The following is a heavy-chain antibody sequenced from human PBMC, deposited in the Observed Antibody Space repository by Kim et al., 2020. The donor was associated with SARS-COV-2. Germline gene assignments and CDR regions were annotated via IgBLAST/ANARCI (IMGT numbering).Heavy chain of an antibody. Sequence: SVKVSCKASGGTFSSYAISWVRQAPGQGLEWMGGIIPIFGTANYAQKFQGRVTITADESTSTAYMELSSLRSEDTAVYYCARDKMRLYGDYRTLFDYWGQGTLVTVSS. CDR3: ARDKMRLYGDYRTLFDY. CDR1: GGTFSSYA. V-gene: IGHV1-69*13. D-gene: IGHD4-17*01. CDR2: IIPIFGTA. J-gene: IGHJ4*02.